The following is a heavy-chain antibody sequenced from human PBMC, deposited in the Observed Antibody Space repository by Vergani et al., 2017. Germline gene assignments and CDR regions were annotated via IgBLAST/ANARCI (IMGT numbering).Heavy chain of an antibody. CDR1: GFTFSSYS. Sequence: EVQLVESGGGLVQPGGSLRLSCAASGFTFSSYSMNWVRQAPGKGLEWVSYISSSSSTIYYADSVKGRFTISRDNAKNSLYLQMNSLRAEDTAVYYCAIDQKYYYYGMDVWGQGTTVTVSS. CDR3: AIDQKYYYYGMDV. V-gene: IGHV3-48*01. J-gene: IGHJ6*02. CDR2: ISSSSSTI.